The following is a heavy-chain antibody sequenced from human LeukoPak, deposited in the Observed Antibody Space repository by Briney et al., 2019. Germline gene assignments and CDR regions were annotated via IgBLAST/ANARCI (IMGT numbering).Heavy chain of an antibody. Sequence: PSQTLSLTCTVSGGSISSGGYYWSWIRQHPGKGLEWFGYIYYSGSTYYNPSLKRRVTISVDTSKNQFSLKLSSVTAADTAVYYCASRRSSSWYYYYYGMDVWGQGTTVTVSS. CDR1: GGSISSGGYY. V-gene: IGHV4-31*03. CDR3: ASRRSSSWYYYYYGMDV. J-gene: IGHJ6*02. CDR2: IYYSGST. D-gene: IGHD6-13*01.